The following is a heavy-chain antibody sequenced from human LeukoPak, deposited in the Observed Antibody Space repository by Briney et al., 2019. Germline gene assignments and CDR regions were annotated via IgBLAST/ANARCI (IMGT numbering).Heavy chain of an antibody. V-gene: IGHV3-23*01. J-gene: IGHJ5*02. CDR2: ITGSGETT. CDR1: GFTFSSSV. Sequence: GGSLRLSCAASGFTFSSSVMTWVRQAPGKGLEWVSSITGSGETTYYADSVKGRFAISRDNSQNTLHLYMTSLRGEDTAIYYCAKHPTGFPNWFGPWGQGTLVTLSS. D-gene: IGHD1-14*01. CDR3: AKHPTGFPNWFGP.